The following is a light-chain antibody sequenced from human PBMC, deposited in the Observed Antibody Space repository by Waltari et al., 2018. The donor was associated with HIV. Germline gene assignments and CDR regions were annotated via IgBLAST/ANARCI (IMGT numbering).Light chain of an antibody. CDR3: QSYDSSLSGSV. CDR2: GNP. Sequence: QSVLTQPPSVSGAPGQGVTLSCNGSSSNIGARYGVQWYQQPPGTAPKLLILGNPNRPSGVPDRFSGSRSGTSASLAITGLQAEDEADYYCQSYDSSLSGSVFGGGTKLTVL. CDR1: SSNIGARYG. V-gene: IGLV1-40*01. J-gene: IGLJ2*01.